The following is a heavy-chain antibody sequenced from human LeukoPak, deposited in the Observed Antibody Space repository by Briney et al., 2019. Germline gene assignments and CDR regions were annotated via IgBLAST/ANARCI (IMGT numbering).Heavy chain of an antibody. CDR2: ISWNSGSI. Sequence: PGGSLRLSCAASGFTFDDYAMHWVRQAPGKGLEWVSGISWNSGSIGYADSVKGRFTISRDNAKNSLYLQMNSLRAEDTALYYCAKDRSSYYCYGMGVWGQGTTVTVSS. V-gene: IGHV3-9*01. CDR1: GFTFDDYA. CDR3: AKDRSSYYCYGMGV. J-gene: IGHJ6*02.